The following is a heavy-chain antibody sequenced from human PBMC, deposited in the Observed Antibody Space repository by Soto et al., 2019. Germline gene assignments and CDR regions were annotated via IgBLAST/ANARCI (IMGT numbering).Heavy chain of an antibody. CDR1: GFTFSSYA. Sequence: GVFLRLSCAASGFTFSSYAMSWVPQAPGKGLEWGSAISGSGGSTYYADSVKGRFTIPRDNSKNTLYLQMNSLRAEDTAVYYCAKDRSSSSWSGNYFDYWGQGTLVTVSS. CDR3: AKDRSSSSWSGNYFDY. J-gene: IGHJ4*02. V-gene: IGHV3-23*01. D-gene: IGHD6-13*01. CDR2: ISGSGGST.